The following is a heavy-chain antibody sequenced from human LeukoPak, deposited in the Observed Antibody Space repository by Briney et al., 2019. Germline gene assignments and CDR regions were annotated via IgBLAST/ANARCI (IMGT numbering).Heavy chain of an antibody. J-gene: IGHJ4*02. CDR1: GFTFDDYA. V-gene: IGHV3-9*01. CDR3: AKDMGAYYDSSGYYDY. Sequence: GGSLRLSCAASGFTFDDYAMHWVRQAPGKGLEWVSGISWNSGSIGYADSVKGRFTISRDNAKNSLYLQMNSLRAEDTALYYCAKDMGAYYDSSGYYDYWGQGTLVTVSP. CDR2: ISWNSGSI. D-gene: IGHD3-22*01.